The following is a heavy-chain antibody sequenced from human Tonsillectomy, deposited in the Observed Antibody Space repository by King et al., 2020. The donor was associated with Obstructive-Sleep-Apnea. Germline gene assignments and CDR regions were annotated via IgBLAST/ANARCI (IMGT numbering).Heavy chain of an antibody. CDR1: GGSVSSGGYY. Sequence: QLQESGPGLVKPSQTLSLTCTVSGGSVSSGGYYWGWIRPHPGKGLEWIGYIYYSGITYYTPSLKSRVTISVDTSKNPFSLKLSSVTAADTAVYYCASAGDIVATNYFDYWGQGTLVTVSS. CDR2: IYYSGIT. D-gene: IGHD5-12*01. J-gene: IGHJ4*02. CDR3: ASAGDIVATNYFDY. V-gene: IGHV4-31*03.